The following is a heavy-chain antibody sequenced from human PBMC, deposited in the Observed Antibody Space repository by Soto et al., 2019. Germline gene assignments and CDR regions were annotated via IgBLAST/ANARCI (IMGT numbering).Heavy chain of an antibody. CDR3: ASXXXXXXXXXXXXXXG. CDR2: MNPGNNQH. CDR1: GYSFTNYD. Sequence: ASVKVSCKASGYSFTNYDIHWVRQAAGLGLEWMGWMNPGNNQHVYTQKFRGRVTVSTDTSISTTYMELSSLRSEDTAVYFCASXXXXXXXXXXXXXXGWGQGTLVTVSS. J-gene: IGHJ4*02. V-gene: IGHV1-8*01.